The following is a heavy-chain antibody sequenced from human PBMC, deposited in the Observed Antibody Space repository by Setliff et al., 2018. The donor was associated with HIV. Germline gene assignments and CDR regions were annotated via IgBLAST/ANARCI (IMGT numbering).Heavy chain of an antibody. CDR2: IYPSGGST. V-gene: IGHV1-46*01. CDR3: ATSSVAMTAGGDLDY. J-gene: IGHJ4*02. Sequence: ASVKVSCAGSGFTFSSHAMHWVRQAPGQGLEWMGIIYPSGGSTSYAQKFQGRVTMTRDTTTSTVYMQLSSLRSEDTAVYYCATSSVAMTAGGDLDYWGQGTLVTVSS. CDR1: GFTFSSHA. D-gene: IGHD6-13*01.